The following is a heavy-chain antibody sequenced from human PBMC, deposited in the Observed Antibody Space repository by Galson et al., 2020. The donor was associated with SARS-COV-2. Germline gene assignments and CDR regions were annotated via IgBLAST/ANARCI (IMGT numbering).Heavy chain of an antibody. J-gene: IGHJ4*02. CDR1: GASVTGTTYY. D-gene: IGHD3-3*01. Sequence: SETLSLACTVSGASVTGTTYYWNWIRQPAGKGLEWIGHIYSSGSANYNPSLKSRATISVDTSKSHFSLKLSSVTAADTAVYYCAGYDFWSASYSWGQGTLVTVSS. CDR3: AGYDFWSASYS. CDR2: IYSSGSA. V-gene: IGHV4-61*09.